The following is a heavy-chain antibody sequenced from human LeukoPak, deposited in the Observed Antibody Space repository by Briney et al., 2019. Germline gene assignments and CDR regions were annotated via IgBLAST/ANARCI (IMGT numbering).Heavy chain of an antibody. J-gene: IGHJ5*02. CDR2: IYYSGST. D-gene: IGHD6-19*01. Sequence: SETLSLTCTVSGGSISSSSYYWGWIRQPPGKGLEWIGSIYYSGSTYYNPSLKSRVTISVDTSKNQFSLKLSSVTAADTAVYYCARPGQWLVPLSWFDRWGQGTLVTVSS. V-gene: IGHV4-39*01. CDR3: ARPGQWLVPLSWFDR. CDR1: GGSISSSSYY.